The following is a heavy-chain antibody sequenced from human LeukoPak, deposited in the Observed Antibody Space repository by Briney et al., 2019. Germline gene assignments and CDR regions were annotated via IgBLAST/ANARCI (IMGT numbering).Heavy chain of an antibody. CDR1: GGSISSYY. Sequence: PSETLSLTCTVSGGSISSYYWSWIRQPPGKGLEWIGYIYNSGSTYYNPSLESRVTISVDTSKNQFSLKLSSVTAADTAVYYCARGPSRTYSSSWYVYWGQGTLVTVSS. V-gene: IGHV4-59*01. CDR3: ARGPSRTYSSSWYVY. CDR2: IYNSGST. D-gene: IGHD6-13*01. J-gene: IGHJ4*02.